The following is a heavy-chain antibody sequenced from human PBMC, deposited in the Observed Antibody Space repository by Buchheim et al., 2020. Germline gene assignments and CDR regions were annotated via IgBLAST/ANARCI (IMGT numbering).Heavy chain of an antibody. V-gene: IGHV4-59*01. CDR3: ARAVRYYYYYMDV. J-gene: IGHJ6*03. CDR2: IYYSGST. Sequence: QLQLQESGSGLVKPSQTLSLTCTVSGGSISSYYWSWIRQPPGKGLEWIGYIYYSGSTNYNPSLKSRVTISVDTSKNQFSLKLSSVTTADTAVYYCARAVRYYYYYMDVWGKGTT. CDR1: GGSISSYY.